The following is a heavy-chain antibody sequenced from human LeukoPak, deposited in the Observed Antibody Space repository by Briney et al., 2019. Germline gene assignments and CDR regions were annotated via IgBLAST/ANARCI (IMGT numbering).Heavy chain of an antibody. D-gene: IGHD3-10*01. J-gene: IGHJ5*02. CDR1: GGSISSTSIYY. Sequence: PSETLSLTCTVSGGSISSTSIYYWGWIRQPPGKGLEWIGYIYYSGSTNYNPSLKSQVTISVDTSKNQFSLKLSSVTAADTAVYYCARDLDGSATNWFDPWGQGTLVTVSS. CDR3: ARDLDGSATNWFDP. CDR2: IYYSGST. V-gene: IGHV4-61*01.